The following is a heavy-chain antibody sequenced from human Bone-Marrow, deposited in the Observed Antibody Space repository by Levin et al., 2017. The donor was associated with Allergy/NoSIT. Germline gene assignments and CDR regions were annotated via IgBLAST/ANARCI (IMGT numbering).Heavy chain of an antibody. V-gene: IGHV4-59*03. J-gene: IGHJ4*02. D-gene: IGHD3-22*01. CDR3: ARGHFDTSGYSNPFEY. CDR2: IRYSGTT. CDR1: GSSISPYS. Sequence: PSETLSLTCSVSGSSISPYSWTWIRQSPGKGLEWIGYIRYSGTTSYNPSLESRVTISVDTSKNQFSLNLSSVTEADTAIYYCARGHFDTSGYSNPFEYWGQGILVTVSS.